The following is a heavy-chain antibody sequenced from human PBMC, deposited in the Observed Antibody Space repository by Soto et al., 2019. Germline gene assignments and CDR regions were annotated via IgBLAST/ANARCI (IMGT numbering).Heavy chain of an antibody. CDR1: GFTFSSNS. Sequence: EVQLLESGGGLVQPGGSLRLSCAASGFTFSSNSMSWVRQAPGKGLEWVSSISGSGGNTYYADSVKGRFTISRDNSKNTLYLQMNSLRAEDTAVYYCAKFFSSPRPGLGSFDSWGQGTLVTVSS. CDR2: ISGSGGNT. D-gene: IGHD2-2*01. V-gene: IGHV3-23*01. CDR3: AKFFSSPRPGLGSFDS. J-gene: IGHJ4*02.